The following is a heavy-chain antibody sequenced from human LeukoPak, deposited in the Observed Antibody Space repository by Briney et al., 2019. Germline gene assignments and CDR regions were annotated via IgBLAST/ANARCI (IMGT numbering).Heavy chain of an antibody. CDR2: IYTSGST. V-gene: IGHV4-4*07. Sequence: PSETLSLTCAVSGYSISSSYYWSWIRQPAGKGLEWIGRIYTSGSTNYNPSLKSRVTMSVDTSKNQFSLKLSSVTAADTAVYYCARKVYARSGLDAFDIWGQGTMVTVSS. CDR1: GYSISSSYY. D-gene: IGHD2-8*01. CDR3: ARKVYARSGLDAFDI. J-gene: IGHJ3*02.